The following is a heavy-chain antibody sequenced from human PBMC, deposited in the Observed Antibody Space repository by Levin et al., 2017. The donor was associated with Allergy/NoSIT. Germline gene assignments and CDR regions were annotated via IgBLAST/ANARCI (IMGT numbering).Heavy chain of an antibody. CDR1: GFTFSSFA. Sequence: GESLKISCAASGFTFSSFAMSWVRQAPGKGLEWVSGISGSGGNTYYADSVKGRITISRDNSKNTLYLQMNSLRGEDTALYYCVKNSGSYYRSWFDPWGQGTLVTVSS. D-gene: IGHD1-26*01. CDR2: ISGSGGNT. J-gene: IGHJ5*02. CDR3: VKNSGSYYRSWFDP. V-gene: IGHV3-23*01.